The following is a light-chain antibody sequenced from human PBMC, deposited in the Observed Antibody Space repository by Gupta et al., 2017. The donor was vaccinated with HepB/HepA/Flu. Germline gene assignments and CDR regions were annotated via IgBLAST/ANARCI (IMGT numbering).Light chain of an antibody. CDR3: SSYTSSSTHNYV. J-gene: IGLJ1*01. CDR1: SSDVGGYNY. CDR2: DVT. V-gene: IGLV2-14*03. Sequence: QSALTQPASVSGSPGQSLTISCTGTSSDVGGYNYVSWYQGHPGKAPKLMIYDVTNRPSGVSIRFSGSKSGNTASLTISGLQAEDEADYYCSSYTSSSTHNYVFGTGTKVTVL.